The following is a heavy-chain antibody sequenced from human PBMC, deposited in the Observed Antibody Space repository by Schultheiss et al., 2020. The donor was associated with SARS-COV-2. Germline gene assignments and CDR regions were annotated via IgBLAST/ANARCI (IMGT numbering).Heavy chain of an antibody. CDR1: GYSFSNYW. Sequence: GGSLRLSCKGVGYSFSNYWVGWVRQMPGKGLEWMGIIWPGDSDTRYSPSFQGQVTISAGKSISTAYLQWSSLKASDTAMYYCARRGSGGSGWFDPWGQGTLVTVSS. J-gene: IGHJ5*02. CDR2: IWPGDSDT. V-gene: IGHV5-51*01. D-gene: IGHD2-15*01. CDR3: ARRGSGGSGWFDP.